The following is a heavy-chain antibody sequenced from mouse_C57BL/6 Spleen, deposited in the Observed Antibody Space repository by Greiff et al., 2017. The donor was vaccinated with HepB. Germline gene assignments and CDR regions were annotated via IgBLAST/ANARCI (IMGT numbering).Heavy chain of an antibody. CDR1: GYTFTDYE. CDR3: TRGTTAY. CDR2: IDPETGGT. Sequence: VKLMESGAELVRPGASVTLSCKASGYTFTDYEMHWVKQTPVHGLEWIGAIDPETGGTAYNQKFKGKAILTADKSSSTAYMELRSLTSEDSAVYYCTRGTTAYWGQGTLVTVSA. V-gene: IGHV1-15*01. J-gene: IGHJ3*01. D-gene: IGHD1-1*01.